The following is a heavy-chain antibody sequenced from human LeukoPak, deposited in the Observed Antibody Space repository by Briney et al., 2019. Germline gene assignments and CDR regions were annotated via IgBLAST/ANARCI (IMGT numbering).Heavy chain of an antibody. J-gene: IGHJ6*03. V-gene: IGHV4-59*12. CDR2: MYYSGST. Sequence: SETLSLTCTVSGGSISSYYWSWIRQPPGKGLEWIGYMYYSGSTNYNPSLKSRVTISVDTSKNQFSLKPSSVTAADTAVYYCARRARYYYYYYMDVWGKGTTVTISS. CDR1: GGSISSYY. CDR3: ARRARYYYYYYMDV.